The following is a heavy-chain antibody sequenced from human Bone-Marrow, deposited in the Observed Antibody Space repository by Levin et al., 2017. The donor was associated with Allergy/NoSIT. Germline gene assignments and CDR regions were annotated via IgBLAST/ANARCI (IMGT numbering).Heavy chain of an antibody. CDR3: AREYGKRRDGYNIFDY. J-gene: IGHJ4*02. D-gene: IGHD5-24*01. V-gene: IGHV4-31*03. CDR2: IYYSGST. CDR1: GGSISSGGYY. Sequence: SETLSLTCTVSGGSISSGGYYWSWIRQHPGKGLEWIGYIYYSGSTYYNPSLKSRVTISVDTSKNQFSLKLSSVTAADTAVYYCAREYGKRRDGYNIFDYWGQGTLVTVSS.